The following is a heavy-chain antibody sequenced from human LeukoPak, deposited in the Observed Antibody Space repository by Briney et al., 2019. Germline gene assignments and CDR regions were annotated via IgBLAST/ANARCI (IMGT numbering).Heavy chain of an antibody. CDR2: IYYSGST. J-gene: IGHJ4*02. Sequence: PETLSLTCTVSGGSISSSSYYWGWIRQPPGKGLEWIGSIYYSGSTYYNPSLKSRVTISVDTSKNQFSLKLSSVTAADTAVYYCARKGTTYYDYIWGSYRDKYYFDYWGQGTLVTASS. V-gene: IGHV4-39*01. CDR1: GGSISSSSYY. CDR3: ARKGTTYYDYIWGSYRDKYYFDY. D-gene: IGHD3-16*02.